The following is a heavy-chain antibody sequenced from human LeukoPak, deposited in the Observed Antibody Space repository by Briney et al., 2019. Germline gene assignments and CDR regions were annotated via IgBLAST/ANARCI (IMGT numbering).Heavy chain of an antibody. CDR1: GFTFSSYG. D-gene: IGHD6-19*01. Sequence: PGGSLRLSCAASGFTFSSYGMHWVRQAPGKGLEWVAVISYDGSNKYYADSVKGRFTISRDNSKNTLYLQMNSLRAEDTAVYYCAKEGPQWLVDWGQGTLVTVSS. CDR3: AKEGPQWLVD. J-gene: IGHJ4*02. CDR2: ISYDGSNK. V-gene: IGHV3-30*18.